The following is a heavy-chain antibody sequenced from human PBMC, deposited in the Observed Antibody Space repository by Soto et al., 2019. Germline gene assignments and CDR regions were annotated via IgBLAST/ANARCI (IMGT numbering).Heavy chain of an antibody. CDR1: GFTFSTYV. Sequence: EVQLLESGGGLVQPGGSLRLSCAASGFTFSTYVMSWVRQAPGKGLEWVSVIGGRAGSTYYADSVKGRFTISRDNSKNTVYLQMNSLRAEDTAVYYCVKHSGTTGYYYYGMDVWGQGTTVTVSS. CDR3: VKHSGTTGYYYYGMDV. J-gene: IGHJ6*02. V-gene: IGHV3-23*01. D-gene: IGHD1-1*01. CDR2: IGGRAGST.